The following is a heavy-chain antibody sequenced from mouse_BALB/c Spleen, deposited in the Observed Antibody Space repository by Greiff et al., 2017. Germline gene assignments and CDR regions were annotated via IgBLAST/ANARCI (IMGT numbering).Heavy chain of an antibody. J-gene: IGHJ3*02. V-gene: IGHV5-6-3*01. CDR1: GFTFSSYG. CDR2: INSNGGST. D-gene: IGHD2-2*01. Sequence: EVQGVESGGGLVQPGGSLKLSCAASGFTFSSYGMSWVRQTPDKRLELVATINSNGGSTYYPDSVKGRFTISRDNAKNTLYLQMSSLKSEDTAMYYWAREYGGLRRGWGQGTLVTVSA. CDR3: AREYGGLRRG.